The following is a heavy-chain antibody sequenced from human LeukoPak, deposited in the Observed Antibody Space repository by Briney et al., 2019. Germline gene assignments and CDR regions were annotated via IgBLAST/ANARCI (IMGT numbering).Heavy chain of an antibody. CDR1: GFTFSSYG. V-gene: IGHV3-30*03. Sequence: GGSLRLSCAASGFTFSSYGMHWVHQAPGKGLEWVAVISYDGSNKYYADSVKGRFTISRDNSKNTVYLQMNSLRAEDTAVYYCTRDLVGATSDFWGQGTLVTVSS. D-gene: IGHD1-26*01. CDR3: TRDLVGATSDF. J-gene: IGHJ4*02. CDR2: ISYDGSNK.